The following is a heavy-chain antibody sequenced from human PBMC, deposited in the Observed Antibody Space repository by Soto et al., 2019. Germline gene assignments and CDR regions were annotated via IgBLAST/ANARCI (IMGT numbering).Heavy chain of an antibody. CDR3: ARQYYDSSANNDYCGMDV. CDR2: IYNGGST. Sequence: SETLSLTCTVSGGSISNVNYCWSWIRHSPDKGLEWIGHIYNGGSTYNNPSLKSRVTISVDTSKNQFSLKLSSVTAADTAVYYCARQYYDSSANNDYCGMDVWGQGTTVTVSS. V-gene: IGHV4-30-4*01. D-gene: IGHD3-22*01. J-gene: IGHJ6*02. CDR1: GGSISNVNYC.